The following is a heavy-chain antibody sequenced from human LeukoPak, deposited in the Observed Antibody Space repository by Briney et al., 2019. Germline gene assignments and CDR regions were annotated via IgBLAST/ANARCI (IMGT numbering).Heavy chain of an antibody. CDR1: GFTFTSSA. CDR3: AAGHYDILTGYMTDY. Sequence: ASVKVSCKASGFTFTSSAMQWVRQARGQRLEWIGRIVVGSGNTNYAQKFQERVTITRDMSTSTAYMELSSLRSEDTAVYYCAAGHYDILTGYMTDYWGQGTLVTVSS. V-gene: IGHV1-58*02. D-gene: IGHD3-9*01. J-gene: IGHJ4*02. CDR2: IVVGSGNT.